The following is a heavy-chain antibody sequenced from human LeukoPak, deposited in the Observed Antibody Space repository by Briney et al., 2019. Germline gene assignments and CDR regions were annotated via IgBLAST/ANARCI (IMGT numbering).Heavy chain of an antibody. CDR2: IYYSGST. D-gene: IGHD2/OR15-2a*01. CDR3: ASAEVWVRDLLYIDAYFDC. V-gene: IGHV4-31*03. J-gene: IGHJ4*02. Sequence: SETLSLTCTVSGGSISSGGYYWSWIRQHPGKGLEWIGYIYYSGSTYYNPSLKSRVTLSVDTSKNQFSLKLSSVTAADTAVYYCASAEVWVRDLLYIDAYFDCWGQGTLVTVSS. CDR1: GGSISSGGYY.